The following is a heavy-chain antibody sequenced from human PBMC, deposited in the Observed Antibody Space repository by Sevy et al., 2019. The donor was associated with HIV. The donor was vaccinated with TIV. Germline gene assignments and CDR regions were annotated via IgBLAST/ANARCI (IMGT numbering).Heavy chain of an antibody. J-gene: IGHJ4*02. CDR2: IRTKAYGGTT. D-gene: IGHD2-2*02. V-gene: IGHV3-49*03. CDR3: TRGRYTDVPFDY. CDR1: GFTFGDYA. Sequence: GGSLRLSCTASGFTFGDYAVNWFRQAPGKGLEWVGFIRTKAYGGTTEYAASVKGRFTISRDDSKSIAYLQMNSLKTEDTAVYYCTRGRYTDVPFDYWGQGTLVTVSS.